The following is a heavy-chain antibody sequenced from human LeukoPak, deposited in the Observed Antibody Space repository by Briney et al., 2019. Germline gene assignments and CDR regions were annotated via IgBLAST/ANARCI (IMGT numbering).Heavy chain of an antibody. CDR3: ARGRYSSSWYSY. J-gene: IGHJ4*02. Sequence: GGSLRLSCAASGFTFSSYWMHWVRQAPGKGLVWVSRINSDRSSTSYADSVKGRFTISRDNAKNTLYLQMNSLRAEDTAVYYCARGRYSSSWYSYWGQGTLVTVSS. CDR2: INSDRSST. D-gene: IGHD6-13*01. CDR1: GFTFSSYW. V-gene: IGHV3-74*01.